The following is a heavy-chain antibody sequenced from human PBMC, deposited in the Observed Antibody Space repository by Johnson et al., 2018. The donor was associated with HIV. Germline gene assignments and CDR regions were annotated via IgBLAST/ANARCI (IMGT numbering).Heavy chain of an antibody. CDR3: SRLVNYYDSRGYYVPGALDI. Sequence: VQLVESGGGLVQPGGSLKLSCAASGFTFSGSDMHWVRQASGTGLEWVGRIRSKINNYATEYAVSVQGRFIISRDDSENMAYLQLKSLKTEDTAVYYCSRLVNYYDSRGYYVPGALDIWGQGTTVTVSS. J-gene: IGHJ3*02. CDR2: IRSKINNYAT. CDR1: GFTFSGSD. D-gene: IGHD3-22*01. V-gene: IGHV3-73*02.